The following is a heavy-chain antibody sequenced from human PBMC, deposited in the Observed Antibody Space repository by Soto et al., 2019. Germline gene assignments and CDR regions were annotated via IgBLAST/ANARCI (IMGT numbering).Heavy chain of an antibody. Sequence: SVKVSCKASGGTFSSYTISWVRQAPGQGLEWMGRIIPILGIANYAQKFQGRVTITADKSTSTAYMELSSLRSEDTAVYYCASTSTIFGVVIETYYYYYYMDVWGKGTTVTVSS. CDR1: GGTFSSYT. J-gene: IGHJ6*03. CDR2: IIPILGIA. D-gene: IGHD3-3*01. CDR3: ASTSTIFGVVIETYYYYYYMDV. V-gene: IGHV1-69*02.